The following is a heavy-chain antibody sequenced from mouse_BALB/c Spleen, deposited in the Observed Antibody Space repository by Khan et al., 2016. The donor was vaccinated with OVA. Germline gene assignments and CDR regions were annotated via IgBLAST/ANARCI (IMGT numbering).Heavy chain of an antibody. D-gene: IGHD2-14*01. Sequence: VKLVESGAELARPGASVKMSCKASGYTFPSYTIHWIKKRPGQGLEWIGYINPSNGYTNYNQKFKDKATLTTDKSSTTAYLQLSSLTSDDSAVYNCVRDGAYHRNDGWVAYWGQGTLVTVSA. CDR3: VRDGAYHRNDGWVAY. V-gene: IGHV1-4*01. CDR2: INPSNGYT. J-gene: IGHJ3*01. CDR1: GYTFPSYT.